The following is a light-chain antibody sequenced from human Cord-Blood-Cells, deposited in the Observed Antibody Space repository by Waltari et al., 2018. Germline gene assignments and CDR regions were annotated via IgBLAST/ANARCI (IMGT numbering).Light chain of an antibody. CDR3: NSRDSSGNHVV. CDR1: SLRSYY. V-gene: IGLV3-19*01. Sequence: SSELTQDPAVSVALGQTVRITCQRDSLRSYYASWYQQKPGQAPVLVTYGKNNRPSGIPDRFSGSSSGNTASLTITGAQAEDEADYYCNSRDSSGNHVVFGGGTKLTVL. J-gene: IGLJ2*01. CDR2: GKN.